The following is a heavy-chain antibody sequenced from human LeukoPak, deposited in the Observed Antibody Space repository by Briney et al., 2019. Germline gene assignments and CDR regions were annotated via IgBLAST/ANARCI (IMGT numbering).Heavy chain of an antibody. V-gene: IGHV4-30-4*01. CDR1: GGSISSGDYY. Sequence: PSQTLSLTCTVSGGSISSGDYYWSWIRQPPGKGLEWIGYIYYSGSTYYNPSLKSRVTMSVGTSKSQFSLKLSSVTAADTAVYYCASPTTVTSPTPFDIWGQGTMVTVSS. J-gene: IGHJ3*02. CDR2: IYYSGST. CDR3: ASPTTVTSPTPFDI. D-gene: IGHD4-17*01.